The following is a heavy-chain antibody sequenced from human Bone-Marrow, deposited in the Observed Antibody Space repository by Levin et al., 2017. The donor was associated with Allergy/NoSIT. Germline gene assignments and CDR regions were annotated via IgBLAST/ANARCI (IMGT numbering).Heavy chain of an antibody. D-gene: IGHD3-10*01. V-gene: IGHV3-74*01. CDR1: GFRFTSNW. Sequence: LSLTCAASGFRFTSNWIHWVRQAPGKGLVWVSLINTDGSVKNYADSVKGRFTISRDNAKNTLYLQMNSLRAEDTAVYYCASESSSGGLYFDYWGQGTLVTVSS. J-gene: IGHJ4*02. CDR3: ASESSSGGLYFDY. CDR2: INTDGSVK.